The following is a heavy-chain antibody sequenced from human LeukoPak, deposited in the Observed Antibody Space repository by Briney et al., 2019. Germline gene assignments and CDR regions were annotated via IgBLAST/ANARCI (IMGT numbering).Heavy chain of an antibody. J-gene: IGHJ6*03. V-gene: IGHV1-69*05. CDR2: IIPIFGTA. CDR3: ARGREAAAGTNYYYYYMDV. D-gene: IGHD6-13*01. CDR1: GGTFSSYA. Sequence: SVKVSCKASGGTFSSYAISWVRQAPGQGLEWMGGIIPIFGTANYAQKFQGRVTITTDESTSTAYMGLSSLRSEDTAVYYCARGREAAAGTNYYYYYMDVWGKGTTVTVSS.